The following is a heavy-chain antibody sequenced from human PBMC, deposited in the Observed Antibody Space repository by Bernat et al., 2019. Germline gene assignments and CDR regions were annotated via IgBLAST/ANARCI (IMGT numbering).Heavy chain of an antibody. CDR1: GDSVSNNSSA. D-gene: IGHD7-27*01. CDR3: AREKSDKTGDYALDI. CDR2: TYYRSKWYN. V-gene: IGHV6-1*01. J-gene: IGHJ3*02. Sequence: QVQLPQSGPGLVKPSQTLSLTCAISGDSVSNNSSAWNWIRQSPSRGLEWLGRTYYRSKWYNDYAVSEKRRITINPETTKNKYSLQLNSVTPEETAMYYCAREKSDKTGDYALDIWGQGTMVTVSS.